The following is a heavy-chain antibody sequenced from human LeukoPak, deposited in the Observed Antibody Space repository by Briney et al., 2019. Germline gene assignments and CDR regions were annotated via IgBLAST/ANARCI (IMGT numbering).Heavy chain of an antibody. J-gene: IGHJ4*02. CDR2: ISAYNGNT. V-gene: IGHV1-18*01. CDR3: ARDIMITFGGVIAPLDY. Sequence: ASVKVSCKASGYTFTSYGISWVRQAPGQGLEWMGWISAYNGNTNYAQKLQGGVTMTTDTSTSTAYMELRSLRSDDTAVYYCARDIMITFGGVIAPLDYWGQGTLVTVSS. CDR1: GYTFTSYG. D-gene: IGHD3-16*02.